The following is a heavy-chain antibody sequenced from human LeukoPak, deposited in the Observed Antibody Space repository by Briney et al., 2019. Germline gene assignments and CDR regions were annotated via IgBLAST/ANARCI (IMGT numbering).Heavy chain of an antibody. V-gene: IGHV1-46*01. J-gene: IGHJ6*02. D-gene: IGHD2-2*01. CDR3: ARGVTRYCSSTSCHEPGMDV. CDR2: INPSGGSA. CDR1: GYTFSSYY. Sequence: GASVKVSCKASGYTFSSYYMHWVRQAPGQGLEWMGIINPSGGSASYAQKFQGRVTMTRDTSTNIAYMELSSLRSEDTAVYYCARGVTRYCSSTSCHEPGMDVWGQGTTVTVSS.